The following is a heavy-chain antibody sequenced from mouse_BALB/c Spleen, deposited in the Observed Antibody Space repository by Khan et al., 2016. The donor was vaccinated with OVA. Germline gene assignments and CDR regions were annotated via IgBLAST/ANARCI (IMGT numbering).Heavy chain of an antibody. D-gene: IGHD4-1*01. CDR3: ASHLTGAFAY. J-gene: IGHJ3*01. CDR2: ISSGGDYT. CDR1: GFIFSSYS. Sequence: EVQLQESGGDLVKPGGSLKLSCAASGFIFSSYSMSWVRQTPDKRLEWVATISSGGDYTYYPDSVKGRFTISRDDAKNTLYLQMSSLKSEDTAMYYCASHLTGAFAYWGQGTLGTVSA. V-gene: IGHV5-6*01.